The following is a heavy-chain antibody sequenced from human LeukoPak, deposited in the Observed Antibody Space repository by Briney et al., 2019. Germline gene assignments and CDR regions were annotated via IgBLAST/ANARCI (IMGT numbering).Heavy chain of an antibody. CDR3: ARGLPSSIGWFDP. D-gene: IGHD2/OR15-2a*01. CDR1: GYTFTSYY. J-gene: IGHJ5*02. V-gene: IGHV1-46*01. CDR2: INPSGGST. Sequence: GASVKVSCKASGYTFTSYYMHWVRQAPGQGLEWMGIINPSGGSTSYAQEFQGRVTMTRDMSTSTVYMELSSLRSEGTAVYYCARGLPSSIGWFDPWGQGTLVTVSS.